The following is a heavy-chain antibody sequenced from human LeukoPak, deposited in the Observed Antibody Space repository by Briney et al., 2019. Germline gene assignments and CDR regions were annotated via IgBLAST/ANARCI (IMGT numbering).Heavy chain of an antibody. Sequence: SETLSLTCTVSGGSISSYYWSWIRQPPGKGLEWIGYIYYSVSTNYNPSLKSRVTISVDTSKNQFSLKLSSVTAADTAVYYCARGYCSGGSCYGKYYFDYWGQGTLVTVSS. V-gene: IGHV4-59*01. D-gene: IGHD2-15*01. CDR2: IYYSVST. CDR1: GGSISSYY. J-gene: IGHJ4*02. CDR3: ARGYCSGGSCYGKYYFDY.